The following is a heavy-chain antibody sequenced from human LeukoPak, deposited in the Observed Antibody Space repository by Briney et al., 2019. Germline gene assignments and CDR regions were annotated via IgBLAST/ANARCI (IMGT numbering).Heavy chain of an antibody. Sequence: ASVKVSCKASGYTFTGYYMHWVRQAPGQGLEWMGWINPNSGGTNYAQKFQGWVTMTRDTSISTAYMELSRLRSDDTAVYYCARGPPNWNSLDYWGQGTLVTVSS. CDR1: GYTFTGYY. V-gene: IGHV1-2*04. CDR2: INPNSGGT. CDR3: ARGPPNWNSLDY. D-gene: IGHD1-1*01. J-gene: IGHJ4*02.